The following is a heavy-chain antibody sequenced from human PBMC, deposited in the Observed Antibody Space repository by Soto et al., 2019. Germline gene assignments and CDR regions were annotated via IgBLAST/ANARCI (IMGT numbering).Heavy chain of an antibody. D-gene: IGHD5-12*01. V-gene: IGHV1-69*06. CDR3: ATPDDIVATIIRHYSDGMDG. CDR1: VRTFRRYT. J-gene: IGHJ6*02. CDR2: IMPIFGTA. Sequence: KDSYPVWVRTFRRYTQSWVLQAPDQVLEWMGGIMPIFGTANYAQKFQGRVTITADKSTSTAYMELSSPRSEDTAVYYCATPDDIVATIIRHYSDGMDGWGQGTKVTVSS.